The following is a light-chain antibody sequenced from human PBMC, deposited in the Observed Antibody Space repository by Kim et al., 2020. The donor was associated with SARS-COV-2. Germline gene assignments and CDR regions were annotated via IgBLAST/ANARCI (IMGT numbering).Light chain of an antibody. J-gene: IGLJ2*01. CDR1: RLGEKY. CDR2: QDT. Sequence: SYELTQPPSVSVSPGQTATLTSSGDRLGEKYACWYQQKPGQSPEVVIYQDTKRPSEIPERFSGSNSGNTATLTISRTQTMDEADYYCQLWDSTTTVFGGGSQLTVL. V-gene: IGLV3-1*01. CDR3: QLWDSTTTV.